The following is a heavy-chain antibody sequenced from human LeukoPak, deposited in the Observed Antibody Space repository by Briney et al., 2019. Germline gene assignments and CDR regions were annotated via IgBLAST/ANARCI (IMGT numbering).Heavy chain of an antibody. CDR2: IYSGGNT. Sequence: GGSLRLSCAASGVSVSNDYISWVRQAQGKGLEWVSVIYSGGNTYYADSVKGRFTISRDNSKNTVYLQMNTARAEDTAVYYCARGWGMFDYWGQGTLVTVSS. CDR3: ARGWGMFDY. V-gene: IGHV3-53*01. J-gene: IGHJ4*02. CDR1: GVSVSNDY. D-gene: IGHD7-27*01.